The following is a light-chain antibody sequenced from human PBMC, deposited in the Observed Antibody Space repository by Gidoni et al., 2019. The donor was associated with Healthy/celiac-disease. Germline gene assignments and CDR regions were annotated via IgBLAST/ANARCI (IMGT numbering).Light chain of an antibody. CDR2: DAS. CDR3: QQRSNWPPYT. V-gene: IGKV3-11*01. Sequence: EIVLTQSPATLPLSPGERATLSCRASTSVSSYLAWYQQKPGQAPRLLIYDASNRATGIPARFSGSGSGTDFTLTISSLEPEDFAVYYCQQRSNWPPYTFXRXTKLEIK. J-gene: IGKJ2*01. CDR1: TSVSSY.